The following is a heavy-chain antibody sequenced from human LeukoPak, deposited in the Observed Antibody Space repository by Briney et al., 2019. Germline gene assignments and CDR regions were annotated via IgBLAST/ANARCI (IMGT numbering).Heavy chain of an antibody. CDR2: IVPMLGVT. J-gene: IGHJ4*02. CDR1: GGTFNNYN. CDR3: ARNILTGYYDY. D-gene: IGHD3-9*01. Sequence: SVKVSYKASGGTFNNYNIMWVRQAPGQGLEWMGRIVPMLGVTNYAQKFQDRVKITADKFTNTAYIELSSLRSEDTAVYYCARNILTGYYDYWGQGTLVTVSS. V-gene: IGHV1-69*02.